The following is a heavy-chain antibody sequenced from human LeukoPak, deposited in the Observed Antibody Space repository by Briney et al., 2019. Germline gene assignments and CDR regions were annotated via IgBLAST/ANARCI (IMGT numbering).Heavy chain of an antibody. CDR1: GFTFDDYA. CDR2: ISWNSGSI. V-gene: IGHV3-9*01. J-gene: IGHJ4*02. Sequence: PGGSLRLSCAASGFTFDDYAMHWVRQAPGKGLEWVSGISWNSGSIGYADSVKGRFTISRDNAKNSLYLQMNSLRAEDTALYYCAKGAVPAAYPPFDYWGQGTLVTVSS. D-gene: IGHD2-2*01. CDR3: AKGAVPAAYPPFDY.